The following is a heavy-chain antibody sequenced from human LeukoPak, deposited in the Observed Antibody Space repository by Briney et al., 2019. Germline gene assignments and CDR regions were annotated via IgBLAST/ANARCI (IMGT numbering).Heavy chain of an antibody. CDR3: ARDPPVPQWDTIFPERYHYYGMDV. J-gene: IGHJ6*02. CDR1: GFTFSSYS. Sequence: SGGSLRLSCAASGFTFSSYSMNWVRQAPGKGLEWVSSISSSSSYIYYADSVKGRFTISRDNAKNSLYLQMNSLRAEDTAVYYCARDPPVPQWDTIFPERYHYYGMDVWGQGTTVTVSS. CDR2: ISSSSSYI. V-gene: IGHV3-21*01. D-gene: IGHD3-9*01.